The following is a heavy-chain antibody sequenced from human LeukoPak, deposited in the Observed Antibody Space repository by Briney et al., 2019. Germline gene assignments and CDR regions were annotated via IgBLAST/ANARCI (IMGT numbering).Heavy chain of an antibody. V-gene: IGHV4-61*02. J-gene: IGHJ4*02. CDR1: GGSISSGSYY. D-gene: IGHD2-15*01. Sequence: PSQTLSLTCTVSGGSISSGSYYWSWIRQPAGKGLEWIGRIYTSGSTNYNPSLKSRVTISVDTSKNQFSLKLSSVTAADTAVYYCAREIVVVAVFDYWGQGTLVTVSS. CDR3: AREIVVVAVFDY. CDR2: IYTSGST.